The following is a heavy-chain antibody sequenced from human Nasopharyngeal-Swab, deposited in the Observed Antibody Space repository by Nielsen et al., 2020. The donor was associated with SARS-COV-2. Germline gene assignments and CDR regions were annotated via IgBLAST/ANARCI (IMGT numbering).Heavy chain of an antibody. Sequence: GESLKISCSASGSSFKIYSMHWVRQAPGKGLEWVALISYDGTNKQYADSVKGRFTISRDNSEKTLYLQMDSLREDDTAMYYCARPLSRDSTWTTEANWFDPWGQGTLVTVSS. CDR2: ISYDGTNK. CDR3: ARPLSRDSTWTTEANWFDP. V-gene: IGHV3-30-3*01. J-gene: IGHJ5*02. D-gene: IGHD6-13*01. CDR1: GSSFKIYS.